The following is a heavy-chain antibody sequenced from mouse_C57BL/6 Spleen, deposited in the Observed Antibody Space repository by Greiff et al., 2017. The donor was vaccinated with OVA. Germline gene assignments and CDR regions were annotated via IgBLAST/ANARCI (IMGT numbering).Heavy chain of an antibody. CDR1: GYSITSGYY. CDR2: ISYDGSN. CDR3: ARDITRDYFDY. V-gene: IGHV3-6*01. D-gene: IGHD1-2*01. Sequence: ESGPGLVKPSQSLSLTCSVTGYSITSGYYWNWIRQFPGNKLEWMGYISYDGSNNYNPSLKNRISITRDTSKNQFFLKLNSVTTEDTATYYCARDITRDYFDYWGQGTTLTVSS. J-gene: IGHJ2*01.